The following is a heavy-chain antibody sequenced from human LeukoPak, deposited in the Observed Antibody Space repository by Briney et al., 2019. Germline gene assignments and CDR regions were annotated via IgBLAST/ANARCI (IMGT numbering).Heavy chain of an antibody. CDR1: GYTFTGYY. CDR2: INPNSGGT. CDR3: ARAITSSFSPSAD. Sequence: GASVKVSCKASGYTFTGYYMHWVRQAPGQGLEWTGWINPNSGGTNYAQKFQGRVTMTRDTSISTAYMELSRLRSDDTAVYYCARAITSSFSPSADWGQGTLVTVSS. D-gene: IGHD6-6*01. V-gene: IGHV1-2*02. J-gene: IGHJ4*02.